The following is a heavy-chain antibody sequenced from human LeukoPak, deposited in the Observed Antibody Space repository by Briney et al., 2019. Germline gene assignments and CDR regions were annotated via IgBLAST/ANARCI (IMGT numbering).Heavy chain of an antibody. CDR2: INWNGGST. CDR1: GFTFDDYG. CDR3: ARGYLSLSAFDV. J-gene: IGHJ3*01. Sequence: GGSLRLSCAASGFTFDDYGMSWVRQAPGKRLEWVSGINWNGGSTGYADSVKGRFTISRDNAKNSLYLQMNSLRAEDTALYYCARGYLSLSAFDVWGQGTMVTVSS. V-gene: IGHV3-20*04. D-gene: IGHD2-21*01.